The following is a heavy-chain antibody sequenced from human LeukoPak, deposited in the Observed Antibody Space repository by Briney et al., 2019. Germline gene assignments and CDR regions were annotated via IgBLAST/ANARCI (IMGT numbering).Heavy chain of an antibody. J-gene: IGHJ4*02. CDR1: GGSISSSSYY. V-gene: IGHV4-39*07. CDR3: ARGLGGVGATTSLN. CDR2: IYYSGST. Sequence: SETLSLTCTVSGGSISSSSYYWGWIRQPPGKGLEWIGSIYYSGSTYYNPSLKSRVTISVDTSKNQFSLKLSSVTAADTAVSYCARGLGGVGATTSLNWGQGTLVTVSS. D-gene: IGHD1-26*01.